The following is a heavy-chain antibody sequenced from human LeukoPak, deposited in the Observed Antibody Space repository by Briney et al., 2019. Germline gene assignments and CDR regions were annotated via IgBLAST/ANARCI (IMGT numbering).Heavy chain of an antibody. V-gene: IGHV3-23*01. CDR2: ITPNADRT. CDR3: AIMHGYYDGSGYWVQ. CDR1: GFTFGSYG. Sequence: GGSLRLSCAASGFTFGSYGMSWLRQAPGKGLEWVSFITPNADRTSYAGSVEGRFTISRDNPRNTLYMQMNSLRDEDTALYYCAIMHGYYDGSGYWVQWGQGTLVTVSS. J-gene: IGHJ1*01. D-gene: IGHD3-22*01.